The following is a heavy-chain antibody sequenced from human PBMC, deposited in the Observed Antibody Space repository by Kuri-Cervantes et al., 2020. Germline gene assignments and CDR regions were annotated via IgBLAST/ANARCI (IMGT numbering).Heavy chain of an antibody. CDR1: GGSFSGYY. V-gene: IGHV4-34*01. CDR2: INHSGST. D-gene: IGHD2-15*01. CDR3: ARGRWFLDY. J-gene: IGHJ4*02. Sequence: SETLSLTCAVYGGSFSGYYCSWIRQPPGKGLEWIGEINHSGSTNYNPSLKSRVTISVDTSKNQFSLKLSSVTAADTAVYYCARGRWFLDYWGQGTLVTVSS.